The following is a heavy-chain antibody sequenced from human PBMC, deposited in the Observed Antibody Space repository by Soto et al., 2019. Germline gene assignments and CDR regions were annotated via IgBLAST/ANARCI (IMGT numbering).Heavy chain of an antibody. J-gene: IGHJ4*02. V-gene: IGHV3-9*01. D-gene: IGHD1-1*01. CDR1: GFIFDDFA. CDR3: ARDTGSDTWNDPFDY. CDR2: ISWNSGST. Sequence: DVQLVESGGGLVQPGRSLRLSCAASGFIFDDFAMHWVRQAPGKGLEWVSGISWNSGSTDYAASVTGRFIISRDNARNSLYLQMNSLRPEDTALSYCARDTGSDTWNDPFDYWGQGALVIVS.